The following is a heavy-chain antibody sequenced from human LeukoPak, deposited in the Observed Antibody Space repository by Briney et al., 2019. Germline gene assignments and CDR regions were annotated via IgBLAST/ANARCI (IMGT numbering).Heavy chain of an antibody. CDR1: GFTFSTYA. CDR2: ISHDDNKI. J-gene: IGHJ4*02. CDR3: ARGGLRYFDWLSY. D-gene: IGHD3-9*01. V-gene: IGHV3-30-3*01. Sequence: GGSLRLSCAASGFTFSTYAMYWVRQAPGKGLEWVAVISHDDNKIYYADAVKGRFTISRDNSKNTLHLQMSSLRAEDTAVNYCARGGLRYFDWLSYWGQGTLVTVSS.